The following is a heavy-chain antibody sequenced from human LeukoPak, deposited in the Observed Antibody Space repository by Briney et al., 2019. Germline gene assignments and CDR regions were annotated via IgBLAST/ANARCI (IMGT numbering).Heavy chain of an antibody. CDR2: VYYSGST. Sequence: PSEALSLTCTVSGGSISSTTYYWGWIRQPPGKGLEWIGSVYYSGSTYYNPSLEGRVTISVDTSKNQFSLKLSSVTAADTAVYYCARERSMVRGLSWFDPWGQETLVTVSS. J-gene: IGHJ5*02. CDR1: GGSISSTTYY. V-gene: IGHV4-39*07. D-gene: IGHD3-10*01. CDR3: ARERSMVRGLSWFDP.